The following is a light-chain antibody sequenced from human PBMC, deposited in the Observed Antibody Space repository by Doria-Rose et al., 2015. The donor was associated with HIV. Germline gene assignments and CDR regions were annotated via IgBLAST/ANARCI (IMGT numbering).Light chain of an antibody. CDR1: QSLLYTSTNY. CDR3: QQYYGTPS. V-gene: IGKV4-1*01. Sequence: IRVTQSPESLGMSLGERATLNCKSNQSLLYTSTNYLAWYQQKPGQPPKLLIYWASTRQSGVSARFSGSGSGTDFTLTISSLEAEDVAVYYCQQYYGTPSFGPGTTVDIK. J-gene: IGKJ3*01. CDR2: WAS.